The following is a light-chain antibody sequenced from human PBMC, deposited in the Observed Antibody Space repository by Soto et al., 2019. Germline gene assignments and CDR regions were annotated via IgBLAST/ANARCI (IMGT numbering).Light chain of an antibody. CDR3: QTWGTGIHV. Sequence: QLVLTQSPSASASLGASVKLTCSRSSGHSSYAIAWHQQQPEKGPRYLMKLNSDGSHSKGDGIPDRFSGSSSGAERYLTISSLQSEDEADYYCQTWGTGIHVFGGGTQLTVL. CDR2: LNSDGSH. J-gene: IGLJ7*01. CDR1: SGHSSYA. V-gene: IGLV4-69*01.